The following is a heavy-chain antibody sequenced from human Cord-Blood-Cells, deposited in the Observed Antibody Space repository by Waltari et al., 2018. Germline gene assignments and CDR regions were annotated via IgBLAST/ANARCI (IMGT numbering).Heavy chain of an antibody. CDR1: GFTFSSYS. D-gene: IGHD1-26*01. V-gene: IGHV3-21*01. Sequence: EVQLVESGGGLVKPGGSLRLSCAASGFTFSSYSMNWVRQAPGKGLEWVSSISSSSSYIYYADSVKGRFTISRDNAKNSLYLQMNSLRAEDTAVYYCARGPRGGSYFVVMLPFDYWGQGTLVTVSS. J-gene: IGHJ4*02. CDR3: ARGPRGGSYFVVMLPFDY. CDR2: ISSSSSYI.